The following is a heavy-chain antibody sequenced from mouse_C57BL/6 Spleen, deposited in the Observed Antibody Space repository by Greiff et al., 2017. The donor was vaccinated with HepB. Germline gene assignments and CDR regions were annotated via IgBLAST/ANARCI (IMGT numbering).Heavy chain of an antibody. CDR2: IDPETGGT. J-gene: IGHJ4*01. D-gene: IGHD2-1*01. Sequence: LVESGAELVRPGASVTLSCKASGYTFTDYEMHWVKQTPVHGLEWIGAIDPETGGTAYNQKFKGKAILTADKSSSTAYMELRSLTSEDSAVYYCTRRRNYPHAMDYWGQGTSVTVSS. CDR3: TRRRNYPHAMDY. CDR1: GYTFTDYE. V-gene: IGHV1-15*01.